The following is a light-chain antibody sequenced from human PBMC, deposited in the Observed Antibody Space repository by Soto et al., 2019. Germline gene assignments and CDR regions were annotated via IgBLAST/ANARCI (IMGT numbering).Light chain of an antibody. Sequence: QSVLTQPPSASGTPGQRVTISCSGSSSNIGSEYVVWYQHLPGTAPKLLIYRNNQRPSGVSNRFSGSKSGNTASLTISGLQAEDEADYYCSSYTSSSTVVFGGGTKLTVL. J-gene: IGLJ2*01. CDR2: RNN. CDR3: SSYTSSSTVV. V-gene: IGLV1-44*01. CDR1: SSNIGSEY.